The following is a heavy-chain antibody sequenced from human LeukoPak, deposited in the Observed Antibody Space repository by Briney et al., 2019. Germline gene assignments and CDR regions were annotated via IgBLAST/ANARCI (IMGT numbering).Heavy chain of an antibody. CDR1: GYTFTSYD. CDR3: ARDSTYYYDTTPNY. Sequence: ASVKVSCKASGYTFTSYDINWVRQATGQGLEWMGWMNPNSGNTGYAQKFQGRVTMTRNTSISTAYMELSSLRSEDTAVYYCARDSTYYYDTTPNYWGQGTLVTVSS. J-gene: IGHJ4*02. CDR2: MNPNSGNT. V-gene: IGHV1-8*01. D-gene: IGHD3-22*01.